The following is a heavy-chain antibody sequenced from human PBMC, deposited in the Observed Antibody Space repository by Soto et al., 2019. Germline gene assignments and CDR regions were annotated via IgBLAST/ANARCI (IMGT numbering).Heavy chain of an antibody. CDR1: GFAFSSHW. CDR3: ARLLYYDILKGGVQ. D-gene: IGHD3-9*01. CDR2: INSDGSST. V-gene: IGHV3-74*01. J-gene: IGHJ4*02. Sequence: AGALRLSCEASGFAFSSHWMHWVRQAPWKGLVWVSRINSDGSSTSYADSVKGRFTISRDNAKNTLYLQMNSLRAEDTAVYYCARLLYYDILKGGVQWGQQT.